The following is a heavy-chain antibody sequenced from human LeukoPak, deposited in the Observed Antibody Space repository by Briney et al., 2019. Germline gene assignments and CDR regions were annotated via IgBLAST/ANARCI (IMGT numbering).Heavy chain of an antibody. V-gene: IGHV4-61*02. J-gene: IGHJ5*02. CDR2: IYTSGST. CDR3: ARSHYGPNWFDP. CDR1: GGSISSGSYY. Sequence: SETLSLTCTVSGGSISSGSYYWSWIRQPAGKGLEWIGRIYTSGSTNYNPSLKSRVTISVDTSKNQFSLKLSSVTAADTAVYYCARSHYGPNWFDPWGQGTLVTVSS. D-gene: IGHD3-10*01.